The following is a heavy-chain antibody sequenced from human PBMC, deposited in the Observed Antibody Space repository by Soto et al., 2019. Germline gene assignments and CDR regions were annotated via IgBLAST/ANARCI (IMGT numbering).Heavy chain of an antibody. Sequence: SETLSLTCTVSGGSISSYYWSWIRQPPGKGLEWIGYIYYSGSTNYNPSLKSRVTIPVDTSKNQFSLKLSSVTAADTAVYYCARAASQRYSYNHNWFDPWGQGTLFTVSS. CDR3: ARAASQRYSYNHNWFDP. J-gene: IGHJ5*02. V-gene: IGHV4-59*01. CDR1: GGSISSYY. CDR2: IYYSGST. D-gene: IGHD5-18*01.